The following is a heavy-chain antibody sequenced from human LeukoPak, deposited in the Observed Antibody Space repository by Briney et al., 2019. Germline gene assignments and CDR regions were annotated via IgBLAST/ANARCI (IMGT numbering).Heavy chain of an antibody. CDR3: ARPSYGSGSYFIDY. J-gene: IGHJ4*02. V-gene: IGHV3-30*19. Sequence: GGSLRLSCSASGFTFNTCGMHWVRQAPGKGLEWVAVISYDGSNKYYADSVKGRFTISRDNSKNTLYLQMNSLRAEDTAVYYCARPSYGSGSYFIDYWGQGTLVTVSS. D-gene: IGHD3-10*01. CDR2: ISYDGSNK. CDR1: GFTFNTCG.